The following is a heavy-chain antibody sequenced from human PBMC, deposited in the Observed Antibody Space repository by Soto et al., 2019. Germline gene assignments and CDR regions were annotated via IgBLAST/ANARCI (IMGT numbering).Heavy chain of an antibody. CDR2: MSPYNGDT. D-gene: IGHD2-2*01. J-gene: IGHJ4*02. CDR1: AYSFTNYD. Sequence: SLKVSCKASAYSFTNYDISWVRQAPGQGLEWMGWMSPYNGDTNYAQKLQGRVTMTTDTSTSTAYMELRSLRSDDTAVYYCARYCSSTSCDHYFDYWGQGTLVTVSS. V-gene: IGHV1-18*01. CDR3: ARYCSSTSCDHYFDY.